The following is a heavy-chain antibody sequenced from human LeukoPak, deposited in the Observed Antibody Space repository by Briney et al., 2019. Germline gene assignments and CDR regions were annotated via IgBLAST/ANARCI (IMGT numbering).Heavy chain of an antibody. CDR3: ARTYYVILTGYSYHYYFDH. CDR2: IYYSGST. Sequence: SETLSLTCTVSGGSISSYYWSWIRQPPGKGLEWIGYIYYSGSTNYNPSLKSRVTISGDTSKNQFSLKLSSGTAADTAGYYCARTYYVILTGYSYHYYFDHWGKGTLVT. J-gene: IGHJ4*02. D-gene: IGHD3-9*01. CDR1: GGSISSYY. V-gene: IGHV4-59*01.